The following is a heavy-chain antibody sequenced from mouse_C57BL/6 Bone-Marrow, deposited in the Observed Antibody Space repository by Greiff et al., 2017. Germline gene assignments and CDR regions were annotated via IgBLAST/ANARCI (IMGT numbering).Heavy chain of an antibody. Sequence: EVQRVESGPGLVKPSQSLSLTCSVTGYSITSGYYWNWIRQFPGNKLEWMGYISYDGSNNYNPSLKNRISITRDTSKNQFFLKLNSVTTEDTATYYCARNPPYYYGSTLFDYWGQGTTLTVSS. CDR2: ISYDGSN. CDR3: ARNPPYYYGSTLFDY. V-gene: IGHV3-6*01. CDR1: GYSITSGYY. J-gene: IGHJ2*01. D-gene: IGHD1-1*01.